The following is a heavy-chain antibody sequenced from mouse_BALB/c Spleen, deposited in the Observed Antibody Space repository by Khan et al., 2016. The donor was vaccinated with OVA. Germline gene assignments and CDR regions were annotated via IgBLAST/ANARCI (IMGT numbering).Heavy chain of an antibody. CDR3: ARYNSYWYLDV. CDR2: INTYSGEP. CDR1: GYTFTNYG. D-gene: IGHD4-1*02. J-gene: IGHJ1*01. Sequence: QIQLVQSGPELKKPGETVKISCKASGYTFTNYGMNWVKQAPGKGLKWMGWINTYSGEPTYADNFKGRSAFSLETSASTAYLQIKNLKNEDTATYFCARYNSYWYLDVWGAGTTVTVSS. V-gene: IGHV9-3-1*01.